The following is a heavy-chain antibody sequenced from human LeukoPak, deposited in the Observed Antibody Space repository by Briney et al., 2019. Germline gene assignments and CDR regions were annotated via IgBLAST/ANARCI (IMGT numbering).Heavy chain of an antibody. D-gene: IGHD6-19*01. CDR2: IIPIFGTA. J-gene: IGHJ1*01. CDR1: GGTFSSYA. V-gene: IGHV1-69*05. CDR3: ASSGYSSGWYPRPRYFQH. Sequence: SVKVSCKASGGTFSSYAIIWVRQAPGQGLGWMGGIIPIFGTANYAQKFQGRVTITTDESTSTAYMELSSLRSEDTAVYYCASSGYSSGWYPRPRYFQHWGQGTLVTVSS.